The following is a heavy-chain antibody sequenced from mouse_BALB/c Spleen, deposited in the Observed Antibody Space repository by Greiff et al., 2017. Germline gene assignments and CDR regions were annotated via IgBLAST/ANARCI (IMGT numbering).Heavy chain of an antibody. Sequence: VQLQQSGPELVKPGASVRISCKASGYTFTSYYIHWVKQRPGQGLEWIGWIYPGNVNTKYNEKFKGKATLTADKSSSTAYMQLSSLTSEDSAVYFCARLRSHFDYWGQGTTLTVSS. V-gene: IGHV1S56*01. CDR1: GYTFTSYY. CDR3: ARLRSHFDY. CDR2: IYPGNVNT. J-gene: IGHJ2*01. D-gene: IGHD6-5*01.